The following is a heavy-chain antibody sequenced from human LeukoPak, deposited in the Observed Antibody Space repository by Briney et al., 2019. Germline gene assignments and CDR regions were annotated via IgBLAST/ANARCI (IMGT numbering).Heavy chain of an antibody. CDR3: ARVPNAPKIEPKWFAP. D-gene: IGHD1-14*01. J-gene: IGHJ5*02. V-gene: IGHV4-59*01. CDR1: GGYISSYY. CDR2: INYSGST. Sequence: PSETLSLTCSVSGGYISSYYWSWIRQPPGKGLEWIGIINYSGSTKYNPSLKSRVSISVDTSKNQFSLRLTSVTVADTAVYFCARVPNAPKIEPKWFAPWGQGTLVTVSS.